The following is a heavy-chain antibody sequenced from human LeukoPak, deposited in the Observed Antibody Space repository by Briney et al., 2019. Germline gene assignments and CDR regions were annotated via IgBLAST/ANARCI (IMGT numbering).Heavy chain of an antibody. J-gene: IGHJ5*02. D-gene: IGHD3-10*01. Sequence: PGGSLRRSCAASGFTFSSYGMHWVRQAPGKGLEWVAVIWYDGSNKYYADSVKGRFTISRDNSKNTLYLQMNSLRAEDTAVYYCARMMVRGAMEFDPWGQGTLVTVSS. CDR2: IWYDGSNK. CDR3: ARMMVRGAMEFDP. V-gene: IGHV3-33*01. CDR1: GFTFSSYG.